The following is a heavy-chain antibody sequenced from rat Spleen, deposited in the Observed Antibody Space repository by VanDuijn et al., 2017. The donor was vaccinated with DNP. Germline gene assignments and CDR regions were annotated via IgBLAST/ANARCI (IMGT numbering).Heavy chain of an antibody. CDR3: TREREPNNNPYYFDC. D-gene: IGHD1-10*01. CDR2: ISSGGNT. CDR1: GFSLTSNS. J-gene: IGHJ2*01. Sequence: QVQLKESGPGLVQPSQTLSLTCTVSGFSLTSNSVSWVRQPPGKGLEWIAAISSGGNTYYNSALKSRLSISRDTSKSQVFLRMNSLQTEDTAIYFCTREREPNNNPYYFDCWGQGVMVTVSS. V-gene: IGHV2-6*01.